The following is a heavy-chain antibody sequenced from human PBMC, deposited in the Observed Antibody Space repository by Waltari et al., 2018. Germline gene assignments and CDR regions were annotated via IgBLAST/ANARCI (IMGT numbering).Heavy chain of an antibody. D-gene: IGHD3-3*01. CDR3: ARRKSYDFWSSYYRGGGYFDY. Sequence: QVQLQQWGAGLLKPSETLSLTCAVYGGSFSDYYWSWIRQPPGKGLEWIGEINHGGSTNNNSSLKRRVTISVDTSKNQFALKLSSVTAADTAVYYCARRKSYDFWSSYYRGGGYFDYWGQGTLVTVSS. V-gene: IGHV4-34*01. CDR1: GGSFSDYY. CDR2: INHGGST. J-gene: IGHJ4*02.